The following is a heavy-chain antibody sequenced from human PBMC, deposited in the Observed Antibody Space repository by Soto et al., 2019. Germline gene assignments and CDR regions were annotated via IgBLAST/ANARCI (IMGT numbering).Heavy chain of an antibody. Sequence: ASVKVSCKTPGYSFSDYYIHWVRQAPGQGLEWTAWINPKYAYTNYAQSFQGRVAVTTDPSISTVYMELSWLRSNDTPVLVCARGVRAPNYCDYSGKVTLVILSS. V-gene: IGHV1-2*02. CDR1: GYSFSDYY. CDR2: INPKYAYT. CDR3: ARGVRAPNYCDY. J-gene: IGHJ4*02.